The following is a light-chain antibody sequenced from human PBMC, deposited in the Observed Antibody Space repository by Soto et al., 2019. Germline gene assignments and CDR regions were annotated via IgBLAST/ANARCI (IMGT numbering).Light chain of an antibody. V-gene: IGKV1-5*01. Sequence: DIHKTQSPSILSGSIGDRVTMTCRASQSIGSWLAWFQQKPGKAPKHLIYDASNLERGVPSRFSGSGSGTEFTLTTSSLQPEDFATYFCQQYDTFSALTFGGGTKVEIK. CDR3: QQYDTFSALT. J-gene: IGKJ4*01. CDR1: QSIGSW. CDR2: DAS.